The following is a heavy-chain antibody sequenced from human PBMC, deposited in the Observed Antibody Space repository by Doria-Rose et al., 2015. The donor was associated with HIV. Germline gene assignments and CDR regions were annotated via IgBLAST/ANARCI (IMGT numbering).Heavy chain of an antibody. Sequence: QVQLVQSGAEVKKPGASVTVSCKTSGYTFSAYAIHWVRQAPGQRLAWMGWLNVGNGDTRYSRKFQDRVTIASDTSANTGYMALSSLRSEDTAVYYCARIHSLSSSSLGHWGQGTLVTVFS. CDR2: LNVGNGDT. D-gene: IGHD6-13*01. CDR3: ARIHSLSSSSLGH. V-gene: IGHV1-3*01. CDR1: GYTFSAYA. J-gene: IGHJ4*02.